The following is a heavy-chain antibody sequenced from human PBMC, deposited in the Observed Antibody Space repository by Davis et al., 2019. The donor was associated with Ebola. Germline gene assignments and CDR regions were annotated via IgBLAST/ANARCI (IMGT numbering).Heavy chain of an antibody. CDR2: IKSDGSTT. V-gene: IGHV3-74*01. Sequence: PGGSLRLSCAASGFSFSSYWMHWVRQAPGKGLVWVSNIKSDGSTTNYADSVKGRFTISRDNAKDSLYLQMTSLRDEDTAVYYCARSRGSTVTPFDYWGQGTLVTVSS. CDR3: ARSRGSTVTPFDY. D-gene: IGHD4-17*01. CDR1: GFSFSSYW. J-gene: IGHJ4*02.